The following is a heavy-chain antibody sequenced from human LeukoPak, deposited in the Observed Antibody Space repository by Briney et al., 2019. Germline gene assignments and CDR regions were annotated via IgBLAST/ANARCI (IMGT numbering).Heavy chain of an antibody. Sequence: SGTLSLTCAVSGGSIGSSNWWSWVRQPPGKGLEWIGEIYYSGNTNYNPSLKSRVTISIDKSKNQFSLKLSSVTAADTAVYYCASPTRLTAYYIHYWGLGTLVTVSS. CDR2: IYYSGNT. V-gene: IGHV4-4*02. D-gene: IGHD3-9*01. CDR3: ASPTRLTAYYIHY. CDR1: GGSIGSSNW. J-gene: IGHJ4*02.